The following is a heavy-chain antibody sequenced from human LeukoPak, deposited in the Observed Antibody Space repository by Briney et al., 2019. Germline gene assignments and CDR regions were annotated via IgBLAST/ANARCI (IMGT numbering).Heavy chain of an antibody. CDR1: GFTFSSYG. CDR3: AKGSYYCTSSSCPQYYYYMDV. V-gene: IGHV3-30*02. D-gene: IGHD2-2*01. Sequence: PGGSLRLSCAASGFTFSSYGMHWVRQAPGEGLEWVAFIRYDGSDKYYADSVKGRLTISRDNSKNTLYLQMNSLRPEDTAVYYCAKGSYYCTSSSCPQYYYYMDVWGKGTTVTVSS. CDR2: IRYDGSDK. J-gene: IGHJ6*03.